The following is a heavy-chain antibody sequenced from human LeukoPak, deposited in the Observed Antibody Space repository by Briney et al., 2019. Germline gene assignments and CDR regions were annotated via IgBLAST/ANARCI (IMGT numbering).Heavy chain of an antibody. J-gene: IGHJ4*02. Sequence: ASVKVSCKASGYTFAGYGVSRTRQAPGQGLEWMGWFIDYNGHIRYAQRVQDRLTMTIDAYTTTAYMELRTLTYDDTAVYYCARDRYGTGNFDYWGQGTLVAVSS. D-gene: IGHD5-18*01. CDR1: GYTFAGYG. V-gene: IGHV1-18*01. CDR3: ARDRYGTGNFDY. CDR2: FIDYNGHI.